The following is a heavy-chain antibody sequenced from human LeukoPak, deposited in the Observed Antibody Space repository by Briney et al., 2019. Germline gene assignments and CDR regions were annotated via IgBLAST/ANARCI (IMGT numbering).Heavy chain of an antibody. CDR1: GGTFSNYA. CDR2: FIPIFGTA. Sequence: ASVKVSCKASGGTFSNYAISWVRQAPGQGLQWMGGFIPIFGTANYAQKFQGRVTITADESTSTAYMELSSLRSEDTAVYYCARDYYDSSGYARWFDPWGQGTLVTVSS. J-gene: IGHJ5*02. D-gene: IGHD3-22*01. V-gene: IGHV1-69*13. CDR3: ARDYYDSSGYARWFDP.